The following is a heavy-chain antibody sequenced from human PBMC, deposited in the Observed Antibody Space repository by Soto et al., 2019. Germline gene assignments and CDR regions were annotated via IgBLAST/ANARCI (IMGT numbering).Heavy chain of an antibody. CDR3: ARHSNMKGVLRKLFDY. Sequence: PSETLSLTCTVSGGSVSSNDYSWGWIRQSPGKGLEWIGTIYSSEDTHYNPSLLSRVTISVDTSMSEFSLRLRSVTAADTAVYYCARHSNMKGVLRKLFDYRGQGTSVIVSS. J-gene: IGHJ4*02. D-gene: IGHD2-15*01. V-gene: IGHV4-39*01. CDR2: IYSSEDT. CDR1: GGSVSSNDYS.